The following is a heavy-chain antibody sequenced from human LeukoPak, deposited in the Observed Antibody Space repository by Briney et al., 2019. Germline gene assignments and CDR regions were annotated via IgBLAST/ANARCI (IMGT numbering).Heavy chain of an antibody. Sequence: QPGGSLRLSCAAPGFTFSSYWMSWVRQAPGKGLEWVANIKQDGSEKYYVDSVKGRFTISRDNAKNSLYLQMNSLRAEDTAVYYFARGAGVNYDSSGSFDYWGQEPLVTVSS. J-gene: IGHJ4*02. CDR2: IKQDGSEK. CDR1: GFTFSSYW. D-gene: IGHD3-22*01. CDR3: ARGAGVNYDSSGSFDY. V-gene: IGHV3-7*04.